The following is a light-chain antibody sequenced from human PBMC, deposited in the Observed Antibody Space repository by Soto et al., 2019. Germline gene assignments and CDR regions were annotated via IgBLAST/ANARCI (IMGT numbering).Light chain of an antibody. CDR3: QQNNKWPPVT. J-gene: IGKJ4*01. CDR1: QTISND. V-gene: IGKV3-15*01. Sequence: EIALTQAAATVTISPGEGVTLSCRASQTISNDLAWYQQKPGQAPRLLIYGTSTRATGVPARFSGGGPGTEFTLTISSLQSEDFAFYYCQQNNKWPPVTFGGGTKVDIK. CDR2: GTS.